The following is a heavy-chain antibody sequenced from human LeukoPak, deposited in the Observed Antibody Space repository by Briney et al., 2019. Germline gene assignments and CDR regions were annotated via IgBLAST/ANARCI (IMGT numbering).Heavy chain of an antibody. CDR3: ARGGMWYFDF. D-gene: IGHD2-21*01. V-gene: IGHV3-7*03. J-gene: IGHJ4*02. CDR1: GFTFSGYL. Sequence: PGGSLRLSCAASGFTFSGYLMSSVRQAPGKGLDGVANSKEDGSEKHYVDSVKGRFTISRDNAMKSLYLQINSLRVEDTAVYYCARGGMWYFDFWGQGTLVTVSS. CDR2: SKEDGSEK.